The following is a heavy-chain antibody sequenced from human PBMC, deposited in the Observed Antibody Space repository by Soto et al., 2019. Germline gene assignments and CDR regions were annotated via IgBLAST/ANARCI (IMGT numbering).Heavy chain of an antibody. D-gene: IGHD1-20*01. CDR3: AREYNAFGY. CDR2: IYPADSDT. Sequence: GESLKISCKGSGYSFSSYWIAWVRQMPGKGLECMGIIYPADSDTRYSPSFQGQVTISADKSINTAYLQWSSLKVSDTAMYYCAREYNAFGYWGQGTLVTVSS. J-gene: IGHJ4*02. CDR1: GYSFSSYW. V-gene: IGHV5-51*01.